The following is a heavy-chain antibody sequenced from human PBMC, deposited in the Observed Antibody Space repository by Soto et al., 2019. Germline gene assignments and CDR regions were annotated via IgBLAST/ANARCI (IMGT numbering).Heavy chain of an antibody. CDR2: ISYDGSNK. CDR1: GFTFGSYA. Sequence: GSLGLSCAASGFTFGSYAMHWVRQAPGKGLEWVAVISYDGSNKYYADSVKGRFTISRDNSKNTLYLQMNSLRAEDTAVYYCARAGYSSSWYRFGDYWGQGTLVTVSS. J-gene: IGHJ4*02. V-gene: IGHV3-30-3*01. CDR3: ARAGYSSSWYRFGDY. D-gene: IGHD6-13*01.